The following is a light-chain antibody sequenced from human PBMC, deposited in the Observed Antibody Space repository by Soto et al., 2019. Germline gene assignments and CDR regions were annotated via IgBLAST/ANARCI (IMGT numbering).Light chain of an antibody. CDR2: HAS. V-gene: IGKV1-27*01. CDR3: QKYDTVPVR. J-gene: IGKJ1*01. Sequence: DIQMTQSPSSLSASVGDRVTITCRASQGIGVSLAWFQQKSGKVPKLLIYHASSLQSGVPSRFTGSGSGTDFTLTISSLQPEDVATYYCQKYDTVPVRFGQGTKVEVK. CDR1: QGIGVS.